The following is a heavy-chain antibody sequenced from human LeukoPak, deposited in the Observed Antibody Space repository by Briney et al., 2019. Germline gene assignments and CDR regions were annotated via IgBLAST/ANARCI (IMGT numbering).Heavy chain of an antibody. D-gene: IGHD3-22*01. CDR3: ARDSGGPYYYASSGYYPQPRRYYFDY. J-gene: IGHJ4*02. Sequence: SVKVSCKASGGTFSSYAISWVRQAPGQGLEWMGGIIPIFGTANYAQKFQGRVTITTDESTSTAYMELSSLRSEDTAVYYCARDSGGPYYYASSGYYPQPRRYYFDYWGQGTLVTVSS. CDR1: GGTFSSYA. CDR2: IIPIFGTA. V-gene: IGHV1-69*05.